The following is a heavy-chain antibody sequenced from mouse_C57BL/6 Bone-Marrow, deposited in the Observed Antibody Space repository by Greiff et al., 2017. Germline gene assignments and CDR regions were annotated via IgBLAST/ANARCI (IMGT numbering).Heavy chain of an antibody. J-gene: IGHJ2*01. Sequence: QVQLQQPGAELVKPGASVKLSCKASGYTFTSYWMQWVKQRPGQGLEWIGEIDPSDSYTNYNQKFKGKATLTVDTSSSTAYMQLSSLTSEDSAVYYCARGEYYLYYFDYWGQGTTLTVSS. D-gene: IGHD5-5*01. V-gene: IGHV1-50*01. CDR1: GYTFTSYW. CDR2: IDPSDSYT. CDR3: ARGEYYLYYFDY.